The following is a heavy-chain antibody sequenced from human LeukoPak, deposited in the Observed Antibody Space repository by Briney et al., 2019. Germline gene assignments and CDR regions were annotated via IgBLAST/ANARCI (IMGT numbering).Heavy chain of an antibody. CDR1: GFTFSSYW. V-gene: IGHV3-7*04. D-gene: IGHD5-24*01. J-gene: IGHJ4*02. Sequence: GGSLRLSCTASGFTFSSYWMNWVRQAPGKGLEWVAKIKQKGSEKYYVDSVKGRFTISRDSAKKSLYLQMKRLRPVDTAVYYCGMVTEMANLDYWGQGTLVTVSS. CDR2: IKQKGSEK. CDR3: GMVTEMANLDY.